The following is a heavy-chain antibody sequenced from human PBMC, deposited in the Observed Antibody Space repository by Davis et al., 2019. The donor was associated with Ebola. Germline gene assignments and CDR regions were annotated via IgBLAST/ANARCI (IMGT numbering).Heavy chain of an antibody. CDR1: GGSFSGYY. Sequence: MPSETLSLTCAVYGGSFSGYYWSWIRQPPGKGLEWIGEINHSGSTNYNPSLKSRVTISVDTSKNQFSLKLSSVTAADTAVYYCAREQLLWFGELLYYYYGMDVWGKGTTVTVSS. CDR3: AREQLLWFGELLYYYYGMDV. V-gene: IGHV4-34*01. J-gene: IGHJ6*04. D-gene: IGHD3-10*01. CDR2: INHSGST.